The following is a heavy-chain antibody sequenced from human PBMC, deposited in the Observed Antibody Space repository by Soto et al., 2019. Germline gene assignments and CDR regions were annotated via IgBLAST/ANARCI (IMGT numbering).Heavy chain of an antibody. CDR3: AREDDYGYRYINYGLDV. V-gene: IGHV3-30-3*01. CDR1: GFTFNIYA. CDR2: ISFDGTKK. Sequence: PGGSLRLSCAASGFTFNIYALHWVRQARGKGLEWVAVISFDGTKKYYSDSVKGRFTISRDNLKNTLYLQMNNLRVEDAALYFCAREDDYGYRYINYGLDVWGQGTTVTVSS. J-gene: IGHJ6*02. D-gene: IGHD4-17*01.